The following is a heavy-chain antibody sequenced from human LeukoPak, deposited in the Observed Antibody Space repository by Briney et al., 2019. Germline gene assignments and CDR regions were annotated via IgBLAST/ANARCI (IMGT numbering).Heavy chain of an antibody. CDR3: AKEEKVTMIAVVKVYYYYYMDV. Sequence: GGSLRLSCAASRFTFNKYGMHWVRQAPGKGLEWVAFIRYDGSNKYYADSVKGRFTISRDNSKNTLYLQMNSLRAEDTAVYYCAKEEKVTMIAVVKVYYYYYMDVWGKGTTVTISS. D-gene: IGHD3-22*01. V-gene: IGHV3-30*02. CDR1: RFTFNKYG. CDR2: IRYDGSNK. J-gene: IGHJ6*03.